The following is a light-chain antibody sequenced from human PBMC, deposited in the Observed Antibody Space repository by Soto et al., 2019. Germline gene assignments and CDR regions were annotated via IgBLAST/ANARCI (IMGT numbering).Light chain of an antibody. Sequence: DIPMTQSPSTLSASVGDRVTITCRASQSISSWLAWYQQKPGKAPKLLIYKASSLESGVPSRFSGSGYGTEFTLTISSLQPDDFATYYCQQYNSYPYTFGQGNKLEIK. V-gene: IGKV1-5*03. CDR2: KAS. J-gene: IGKJ2*01. CDR1: QSISSW. CDR3: QQYNSYPYT.